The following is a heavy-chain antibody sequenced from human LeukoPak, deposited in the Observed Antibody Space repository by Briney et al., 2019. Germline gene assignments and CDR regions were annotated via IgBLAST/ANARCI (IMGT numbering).Heavy chain of an antibody. CDR2: IYYSGTT. D-gene: IGHD3-16*01. V-gene: IGHV4-59*01. Sequence: SSETLSLTCTVSGGSIHYYYWSWIRQPAGKGLEWIGYIYYSGTTKYNPSLKSRVTISVDASKNHFSLNLTSVTAADTAVYYCARDRSLGIIDYWGQGTLVTVSS. CDR1: GGSIHYYY. J-gene: IGHJ4*02. CDR3: ARDRSLGIIDY.